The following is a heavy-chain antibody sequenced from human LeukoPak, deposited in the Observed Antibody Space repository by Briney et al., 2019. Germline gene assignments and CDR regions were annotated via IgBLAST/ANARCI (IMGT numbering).Heavy chain of an antibody. Sequence: PSETLSLTCTVSGGSISSYYWSWIRQPAGKGLEWIGEINHSGSTNYNPSLKRRVTISVDTSKNQFSLKLSSVTAADTAVYYCARVYYDAFDIWGQGTMVTVSS. CDR2: INHSGST. CDR3: ARVYYDAFDI. J-gene: IGHJ3*02. V-gene: IGHV4-34*01. D-gene: IGHD3-10*01. CDR1: GGSISSYY.